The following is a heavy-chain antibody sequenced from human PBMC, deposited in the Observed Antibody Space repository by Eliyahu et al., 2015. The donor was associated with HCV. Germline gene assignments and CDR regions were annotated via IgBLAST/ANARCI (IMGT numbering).Heavy chain of an antibody. CDR3: AKDRRATGDFDH. Sequence: QVQLVQSGAEVMKPGASVKVSCKASGYTFPSYAIHWVRQAPGQSLEWMGWINPGNGDTKYSQKFQGRVTINRDTSASTAYMELSSLRSEDTAVYYCAKDRRATGDFDHWGQGTLVTVSS. V-gene: IGHV1-3*01. D-gene: IGHD1-1*01. CDR2: INPGNGDT. CDR1: GYTFPSYA. J-gene: IGHJ4*02.